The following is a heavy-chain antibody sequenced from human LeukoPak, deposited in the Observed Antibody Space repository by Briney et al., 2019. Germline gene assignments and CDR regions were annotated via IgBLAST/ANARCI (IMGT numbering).Heavy chain of an antibody. CDR1: GYTFTGYY. D-gene: IGHD2-2*01. J-gene: IGHJ5*02. V-gene: IGHV1-2*06. Sequence: ASVKVSCKASGYTFTGYYMHWVRQAPGQGLEWMGRINPNTDGTNYAQKFQGRVTMTRDTSISTAYMELIRLTFDDTAVYYCAIVSIVVEPAAHNWFDPWGPGTLVTVFS. CDR2: INPNTDGT. CDR3: AIVSIVVEPAAHNWFDP.